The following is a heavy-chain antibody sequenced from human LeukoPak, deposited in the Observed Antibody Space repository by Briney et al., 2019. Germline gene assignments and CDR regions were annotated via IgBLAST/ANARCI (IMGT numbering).Heavy chain of an antibody. CDR1: GVSFSGYY. D-gene: IGHD3-10*01. Sequence: SETLSLTCAVYGVSFSGYYWSWIRQPPGKGLEWIGEINHSGSTNYNPSLKSRVTISVDTSKNQFSLKLSSVTAADTAVYYCARRTRVGWYFDLWGRGTPVTVSS. V-gene: IGHV4-34*01. J-gene: IGHJ2*01. CDR2: INHSGST. CDR3: ARRTRVGWYFDL.